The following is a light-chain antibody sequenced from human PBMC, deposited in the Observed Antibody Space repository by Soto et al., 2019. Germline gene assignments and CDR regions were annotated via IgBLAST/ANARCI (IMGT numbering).Light chain of an antibody. Sequence: QAVVTHEPSLTVSPGGTVTITCGSSTGTVTSGHYPYWFQLKPGQAPRTLLYDISNKHSWTPARFSGSLLGGKAALTLSGAQPEDEADYYCLLSYSGPSIFGGGTQLTVL. V-gene: IGLV7-46*01. CDR3: LLSYSGPSI. CDR1: TGTVTSGHY. J-gene: IGLJ7*01. CDR2: DIS.